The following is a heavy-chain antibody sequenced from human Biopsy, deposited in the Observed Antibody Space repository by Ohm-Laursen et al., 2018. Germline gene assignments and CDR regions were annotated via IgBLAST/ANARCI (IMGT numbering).Heavy chain of an antibody. CDR1: GYAVTEFS. D-gene: IGHD1-1*01. CDR3: ARAKLEPVYYYYGMDV. V-gene: IGHV1-24*01. Sequence: VSSVKVSCKVSGYAVTEFSMHWVRQAPGKGLEWMGGFAPENGKTIYAQNLQGRVTMTADTSTSTAYMEVTSLRSDDTAVYYCARAKLEPVYYYYGMDVWGQGTTVTVSS. CDR2: FAPENGKT. J-gene: IGHJ6*02.